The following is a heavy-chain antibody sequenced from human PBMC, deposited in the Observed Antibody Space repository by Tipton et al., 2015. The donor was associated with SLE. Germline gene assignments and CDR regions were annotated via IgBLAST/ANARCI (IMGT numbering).Heavy chain of an antibody. CDR3: GRGRYDYIWGSYRSCFDY. D-gene: IGHD3-16*02. CDR2: INHSGST. V-gene: IGHV4-34*01. CDR1: GGSFSGYY. J-gene: IGHJ4*02. Sequence: TLSLTCAVYGGSFSGYYWSWIRQPPGKGLEWMGEINHSGSTNYNPSLKSRVTISVDTSKNQFSLKLSSVTAADTAVYYCGRGRYDYIWGSYRSCFDYWGRGTLVTVSS.